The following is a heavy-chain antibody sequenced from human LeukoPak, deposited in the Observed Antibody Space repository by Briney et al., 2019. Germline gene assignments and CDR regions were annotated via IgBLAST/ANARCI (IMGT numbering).Heavy chain of an antibody. CDR1: GGSISSDY. D-gene: IGHD6-6*01. CDR2: IFYSGST. V-gene: IGHV4-59*01. CDR3: AGTTYSSSLHYFDY. Sequence: SETLSLTCTVSGGSISSDYWSWMRQPPGRGLEWIGYIFYSGSTNYNPSLKSRVTISVDTSKNQFSLKLSSVTAVDTAVYYCAGTTYSSSLHYFDYWGQGTLVTVSS. J-gene: IGHJ4*02.